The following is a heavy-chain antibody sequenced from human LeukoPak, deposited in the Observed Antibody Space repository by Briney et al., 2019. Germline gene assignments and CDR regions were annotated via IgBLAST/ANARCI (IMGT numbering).Heavy chain of an antibody. Sequence: KPSETLSLTCTVSGGSISSYYWSWIRQPPGKGLEWIGYICYSGSTNYNPSLKSRVTISVDTSKNQFSLKLSSVTAADTAVYYCARLNAGVIEYWGQGTLVTVSP. D-gene: IGHD3-10*01. V-gene: IGHV4-59*08. CDR2: ICYSGST. CDR3: ARLNAGVIEY. J-gene: IGHJ4*02. CDR1: GGSISSYY.